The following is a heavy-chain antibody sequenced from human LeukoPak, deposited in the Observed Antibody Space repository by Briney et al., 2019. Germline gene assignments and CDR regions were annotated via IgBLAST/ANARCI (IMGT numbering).Heavy chain of an antibody. Sequence: PGRSLRLSCAASGFTFSSYGMHWVRQAPGKGLEWVSSISSSSSYIYYADSVKGRFTISRDNAKNSLYLQMNSLRAEDTAVYYCARDRPSRYSSGWEPYYFDYWGQGTLVTVSS. D-gene: IGHD6-19*01. CDR3: ARDRPSRYSSGWEPYYFDY. CDR1: GFTFSSYG. J-gene: IGHJ4*02. V-gene: IGHV3-21*01. CDR2: ISSSSSYI.